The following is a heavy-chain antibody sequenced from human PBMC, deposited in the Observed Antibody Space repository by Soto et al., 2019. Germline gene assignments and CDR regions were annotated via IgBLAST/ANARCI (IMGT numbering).Heavy chain of an antibody. CDR1: GYSFTSYD. V-gene: IGHV1-8*01. D-gene: IGHD2-8*01. Sequence: QVQLVQSGAEVKKPGASVKVSCKASGYSFTSYDINWVRQATGQGLEWMGWMHPNSGNTGYAQKFQGRVTLTRNTPISKAYMELSSLTSDDTAVYCCARAKRHGAAEDCGQGTLVTVSS. J-gene: IGHJ4*02. CDR2: MHPNSGNT. CDR3: ARAKRHGAAED.